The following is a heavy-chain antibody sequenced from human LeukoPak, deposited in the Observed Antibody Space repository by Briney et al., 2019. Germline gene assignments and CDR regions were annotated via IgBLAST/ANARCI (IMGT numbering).Heavy chain of an antibody. CDR3: ARDLEGYFDY. V-gene: IGHV3-53*01. CDR1: GFTVSRNY. Sequence: PGGSLRLSCAAPGFTVSRNYMSWVRQAPGKGLEWVLSIYADGTTYYADSVKGRFTISRDNSKNTLYLQMNSLRAEDTAVYYCARDLEGYFDYWGQGTLVTVSS. D-gene: IGHD1-1*01. J-gene: IGHJ4*02. CDR2: IYADGTT.